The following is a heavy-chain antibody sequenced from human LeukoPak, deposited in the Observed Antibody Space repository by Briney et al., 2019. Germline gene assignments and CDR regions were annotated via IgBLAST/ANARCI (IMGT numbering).Heavy chain of an antibody. D-gene: IGHD4-23*01. J-gene: IGHJ4*02. CDR1: GGSISSGDYY. CDR2: IYYSGST. Sequence: SETLSLTWTVSGGSISSGDYYWSWIRRPPGKGLEWIGYIYYSGSTYYNPSLKSRVTISVDTSKNPFSLKLSSVTAADTAVYSCASDKGAYGGNSIAYWGQGTLVTISS. CDR3: ASDKGAYGGNSIAY. V-gene: IGHV4-30-4*01.